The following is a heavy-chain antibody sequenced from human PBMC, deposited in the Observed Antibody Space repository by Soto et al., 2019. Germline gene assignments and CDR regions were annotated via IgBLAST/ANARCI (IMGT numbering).Heavy chain of an antibody. D-gene: IGHD3-16*02. CDR3: ARDVYDYVWGSYRYIPFDY. Sequence: ASVKVSCKASGYTLTSYGISWVRQAPGQGLEWMGWISAYNGNTNYAQKLQGRVTMTTDTSTSTAYMELRSLRSDDTAVYYCARDVYDYVWGSYRYIPFDYWGQGTLVTVSS. V-gene: IGHV1-18*01. J-gene: IGHJ4*02. CDR1: GYTLTSYG. CDR2: ISAYNGNT.